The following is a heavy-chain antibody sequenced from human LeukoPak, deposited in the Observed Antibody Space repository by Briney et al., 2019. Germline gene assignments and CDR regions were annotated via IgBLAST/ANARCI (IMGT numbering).Heavy chain of an antibody. CDR3: ARGGCRSTSCYWTSEPRYMDV. D-gene: IGHD2-2*01. Sequence: GASVKVSCKASGYTFTSYGISWVRQAPGQGLEWMGWISAYNGNTNYAQKLQGRVTMTTDTSTSTAYMELRSLRSDDTAVYYCARGGCRSTSCYWTSEPRYMDVWGKGTTVTVSS. V-gene: IGHV1-18*01. J-gene: IGHJ6*03. CDR1: GYTFTSYG. CDR2: ISAYNGNT.